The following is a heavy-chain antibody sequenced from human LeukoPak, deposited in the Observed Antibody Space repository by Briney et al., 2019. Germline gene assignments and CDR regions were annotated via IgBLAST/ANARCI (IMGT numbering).Heavy chain of an antibody. CDR2: ISGSGGST. CDR1: GFTFSSFA. J-gene: IGHJ4*02. D-gene: IGHD3-10*02. Sequence: GGSLRLSCAPSGFTFSSFAMSWVRQAPGKGLEWVSAISGSGGSTYYADSVKGRFTISRDNSKNTLYLQMNSLRAEDTAVYYCANIPTIFLDYWGQGTLVTVSS. CDR3: ANIPTIFLDY. V-gene: IGHV3-23*01.